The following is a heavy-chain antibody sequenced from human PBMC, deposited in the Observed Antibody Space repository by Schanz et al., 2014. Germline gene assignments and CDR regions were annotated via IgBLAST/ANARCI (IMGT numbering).Heavy chain of an antibody. CDR2: ISGGGGTR. Sequence: EEQLLQSGGGLVQPGGSLRLSCAASGFTFGSYGMSWVRQGPGKGLEWVSGISGGGGTRNYADSVKGRFTVFRDNSENTLYLQMNSLRADDTAVYFCARAHGNNWYGKGLDYWGQGTQVTVSS. V-gene: IGHV3-23*01. J-gene: IGHJ4*02. D-gene: IGHD1-1*01. CDR1: GFTFGSYG. CDR3: ARAHGNNWYGKGLDY.